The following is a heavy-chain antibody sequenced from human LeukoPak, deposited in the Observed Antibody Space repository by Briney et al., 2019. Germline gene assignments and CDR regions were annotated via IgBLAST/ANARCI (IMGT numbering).Heavy chain of an antibody. D-gene: IGHD4-17*01. V-gene: IGHV1-46*01. CDR3: ASPLYGDPKYYYYYYGMDV. CDR2: INPSGGST. Sequence: ASVTVSCTASGYTFTSYYMHWVRQAPGQGLEWMGIINPSGGSTSYAQKFQGRVTMTRDTSTSTVYMELSSLRSEDTAVYYCASPLYGDPKYYYYYYGMDVWGQGTTVTVSS. J-gene: IGHJ6*02. CDR1: GYTFTSYY.